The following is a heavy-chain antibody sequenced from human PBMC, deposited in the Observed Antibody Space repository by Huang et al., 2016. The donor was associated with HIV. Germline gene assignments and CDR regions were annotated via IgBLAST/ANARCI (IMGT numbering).Heavy chain of an antibody. V-gene: IGHV3-21*01. CDR1: GFSLDSYN. CDR2: ISPSSSVI. J-gene: IGHJ4*02. CDR3: ARDRGQQLSPFDS. Sequence: EVQLVESGGGLVKPGGSLRLSCAASGFSLDSYNMYWVRQTPGKGLQCVSSISPSSSVIDYADSVKGRFSISRDNAKNSLYLQMNNLRGEDTAVYYCARDRGQQLSPFDSWGQGTLVTVSS. D-gene: IGHD6-13*01.